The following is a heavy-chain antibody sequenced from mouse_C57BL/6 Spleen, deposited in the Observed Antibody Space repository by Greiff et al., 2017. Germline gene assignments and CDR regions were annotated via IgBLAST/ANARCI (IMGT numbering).Heavy chain of an antibody. CDR3: ARSNYYGSDYFDY. D-gene: IGHD1-1*01. CDR1: GFNIKDYY. Sequence: EVQLQQSGAELVKPGASVKLSCTASGFNIKDYYMPWVKQRTEQGLAWIGRIDPEDGETKYAPKFQGKATITADTSSNTAYLQLSSLTSEDTAVYYGARSNYYGSDYFDYWGQGTTLTVSS. CDR2: IDPEDGET. V-gene: IGHV14-2*01. J-gene: IGHJ2*01.